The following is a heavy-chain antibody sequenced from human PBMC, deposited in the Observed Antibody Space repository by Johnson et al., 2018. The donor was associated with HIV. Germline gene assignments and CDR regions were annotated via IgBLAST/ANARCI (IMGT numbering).Heavy chain of an antibody. CDR1: GFTFGDSA. CDR3: TAHYRNAFDI. Sequence: VQLVESGGGVVQSGRSLRLSCAASGFTFGDSAIHWVRQAPGKGLEWVAVLSYDGSNKYYADSVKGRFTISRDNSKNTLYLKMNSLKTEDTALYYCTAHYRNAFDIWGQGTMVTVSS. D-gene: IGHD1-26*01. J-gene: IGHJ3*02. CDR2: LSYDGSNK. V-gene: IGHV3-30*04.